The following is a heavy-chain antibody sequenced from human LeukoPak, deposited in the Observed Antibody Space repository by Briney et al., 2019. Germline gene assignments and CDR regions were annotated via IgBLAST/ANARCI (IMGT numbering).Heavy chain of an antibody. CDR2: INSDGSST. CDR3: ARELYYYDSRTMGDY. J-gene: IGHJ4*02. Sequence: GGSLRLSCAASGFTFSNYWMHWARQAPGKGLVWVSRINSDGSSTSYADSVKGRFTISRDNAKNTLYLQMNSLRAEDTAVYYCARELYYYDSRTMGDYWGQGTLVTVSS. V-gene: IGHV3-74*01. CDR1: GFTFSNYW. D-gene: IGHD3-22*01.